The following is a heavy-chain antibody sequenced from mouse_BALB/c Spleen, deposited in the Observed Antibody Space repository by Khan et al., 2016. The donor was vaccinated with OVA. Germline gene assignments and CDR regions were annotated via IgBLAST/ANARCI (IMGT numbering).Heavy chain of an antibody. CDR2: INPSNGYT. J-gene: IGHJ3*01. CDR1: GYTFTSYT. V-gene: IGHV1-4*01. D-gene: IGHD2-14*01. CDR3: VRDGAYHRNDGWFAY. Sequence: QMQLEESGAELARPGASVKMSCKASGYTFTSYTIHWIKERPGQGLEWIGYINPSNGYTNYNQKFKDKATLTTDKSSTTAYLQLSTLTSADSAVYNCVRDGAYHRNDGWFAYWGQGTLVTVSA.